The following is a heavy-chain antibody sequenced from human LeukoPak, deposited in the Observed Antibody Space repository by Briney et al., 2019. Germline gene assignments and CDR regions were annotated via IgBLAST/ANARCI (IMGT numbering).Heavy chain of an antibody. D-gene: IGHD6-19*01. CDR2: IKKDGSEK. CDR1: GFTFSSYW. Sequence: PGGSLRLSCAASGFTFSSYWMSWVRQAPGKGLEWVANIKKDGSEKYYVESVKGRFTISRDNAKNSLYLQMNSLRAEDTAVYYCARGYSSGWYDFDYWGQGTLVTVS. V-gene: IGHV3-7*01. CDR3: ARGYSSGWYDFDY. J-gene: IGHJ4*02.